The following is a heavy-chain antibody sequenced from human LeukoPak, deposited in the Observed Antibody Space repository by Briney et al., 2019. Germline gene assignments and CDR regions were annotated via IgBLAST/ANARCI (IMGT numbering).Heavy chain of an antibody. Sequence: PSETLSLTCTVSGGAISNDKFYWGWVRQPPGKGLEWVGSINYSGTTYYNPSLRGRVSISVDTSRTQFFLRLSSVTAADTAVYYCARLFDSWGQGTLVTVSS. CDR3: ARLFDS. CDR1: GGAISNDKFY. J-gene: IGHJ4*02. CDR2: INYSGTT. V-gene: IGHV4-39*01.